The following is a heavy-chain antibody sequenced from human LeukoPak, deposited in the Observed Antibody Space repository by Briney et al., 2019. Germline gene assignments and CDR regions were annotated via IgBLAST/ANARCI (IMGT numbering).Heavy chain of an antibody. CDR2: IHYSGST. CDR3: ARHSDFWSGFYMDV. J-gene: IGHJ6*03. Sequence: SETLSLTCIVSGGSITSGDSFWNYIRQPPGKGLEWIAYIHYSGSTYYNPSLKSRVTISVDTSKNQFSLKLSSVTAADTAVYYCARHSDFWSGFYMDVWGKGTTVTVSS. D-gene: IGHD3-3*01. CDR1: GGSITSGDSF. V-gene: IGHV4-30-4*08.